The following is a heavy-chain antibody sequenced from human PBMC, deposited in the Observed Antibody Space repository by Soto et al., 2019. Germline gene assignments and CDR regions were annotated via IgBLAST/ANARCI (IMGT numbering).Heavy chain of an antibody. D-gene: IGHD2-21*01. Sequence: VQLVQSGTEVKKPGSSVKLSCKASGGSFNFAMSWVRQAPGQGLEWMGGITPIFPTAVEAPKSQGSVTITEDEPPATVSIELTSLSAEDTAVYFCVVCGGRGGHVEYWGPGSLVIVSS. CDR1: GGSFNFA. V-gene: IGHV1-69*01. CDR2: ITPIFPTA. CDR3: VVCGGRGGHVEY. J-gene: IGHJ4*02.